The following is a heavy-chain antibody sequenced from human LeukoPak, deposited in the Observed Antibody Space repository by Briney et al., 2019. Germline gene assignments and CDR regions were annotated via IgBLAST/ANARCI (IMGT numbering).Heavy chain of an antibody. CDR3: ASPTWGIRIAAAGHFDY. CDR2: ISGSGGST. CDR1: GFTFSSYA. J-gene: IGHJ4*02. D-gene: IGHD6-13*01. V-gene: IGHV3-23*01. Sequence: GGSLRLSCAASGFTFSSYAMSWVRQAPGKGLEWVSAISGSGGSTYYADSVKGRFTISRDNSKNTLYLQMNSLRAEDTAVYYCASPTWGIRIAAAGHFDYWGQGTLVTVSS.